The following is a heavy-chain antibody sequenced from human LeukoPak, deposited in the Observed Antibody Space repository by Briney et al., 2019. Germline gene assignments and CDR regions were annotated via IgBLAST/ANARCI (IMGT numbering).Heavy chain of an antibody. V-gene: IGHV1-69*13. CDR1: GGTFSSYA. Sequence: ASVKVSCKASGGTFSSYAISWVRQAPGQGLEWMGGIIPIFGTANYAQKFQGRVTITADESTSTAYMELSSLRSEDTAVYYCAREPRPMITFEYWGQGTLVTVSS. CDR3: AREPRPMITFEY. CDR2: IIPIFGTA. J-gene: IGHJ4*02. D-gene: IGHD3-16*01.